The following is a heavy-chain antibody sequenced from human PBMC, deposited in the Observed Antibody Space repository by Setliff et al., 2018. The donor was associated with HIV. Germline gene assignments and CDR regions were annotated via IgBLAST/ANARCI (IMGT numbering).Heavy chain of an antibody. Sequence: SETLSLTCTVSGGSISSGIYYWIWIRQPAGKGLEWIGHVYTTGGTNYNPSLERRLTTSVDTYRNQFSLRLSIVPAAETAVYYCARILLYASSAYFVNAFDIWGQGTVVTVSS. CDR2: VYTTGGT. D-gene: IGHD3-22*01. V-gene: IGHV4-61*09. CDR3: ARILLYASSAYFVNAFDI. J-gene: IGHJ3*02. CDR1: GGSISSGIYY.